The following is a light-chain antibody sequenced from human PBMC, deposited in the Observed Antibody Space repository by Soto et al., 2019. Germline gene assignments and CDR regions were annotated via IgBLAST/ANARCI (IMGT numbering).Light chain of an antibody. Sequence: SALTQPASVSGSPGQSLTISCTGTSSDVGGYNYVSWYQQHPGKAPKLMIYDVSDRPSGVSNRFSGSKSGNTASLTISGLQAEGEADYYCSSYTTSSTVVFGGGTKLTVL. CDR2: DVS. V-gene: IGLV2-14*03. J-gene: IGLJ2*01. CDR1: SSDVGGYNY. CDR3: SSYTTSSTVV.